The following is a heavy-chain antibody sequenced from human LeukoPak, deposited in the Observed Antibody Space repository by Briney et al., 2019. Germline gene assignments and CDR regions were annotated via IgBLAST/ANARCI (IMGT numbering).Heavy chain of an antibody. D-gene: IGHD3-22*01. V-gene: IGHV4-39*07. CDR1: GGSISSSSYY. J-gene: IGHJ4*02. CDR3: ARAIYDSSGYPHFDY. Sequence: SETLSLTCTVSGGSISSSSYYWGWIRQPPGKGLEWIGSIYYSGSTYYNPSLKSRVTISVDTSKNQFSLKLSSVTAADTAVYYCARAIYDSSGYPHFDYWGQGTLVTVSS. CDR2: IYYSGST.